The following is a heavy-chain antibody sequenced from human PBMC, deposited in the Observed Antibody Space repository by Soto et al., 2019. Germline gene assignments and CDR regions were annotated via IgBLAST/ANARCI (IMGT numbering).Heavy chain of an antibody. CDR1: GFTFSSYG. CDR3: AKDRSWYCSGGSCYEGYFDY. D-gene: IGHD2-15*01. CDR2: ISYDGSNK. V-gene: IGHV3-30*18. Sequence: GGSLRISCSASGFTFSSYGMHWVRQAPCKGLEWVAVISYDGSNKYYADSVKGRFTISRDNSKNTLYLQMNSLRAEDTAVYYCAKDRSWYCSGGSCYEGYFDYWGQGTLVTVSS. J-gene: IGHJ4*02.